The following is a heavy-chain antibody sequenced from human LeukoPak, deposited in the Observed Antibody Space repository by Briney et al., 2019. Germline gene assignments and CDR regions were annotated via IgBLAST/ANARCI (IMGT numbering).Heavy chain of an antibody. Sequence: GRSLRLSCAASGFNFNSYSMNWVRQAPGKGLEWVSSISNDNNYIYYTDSVKGRFTISRDYAKSSLYLQMTSLRAEDTAVYYCAKGGSHFQDWGQGTLVTVSS. CDR1: GFNFNSYS. V-gene: IGHV3-21*06. D-gene: IGHD1-26*01. CDR2: ISNDNNYI. J-gene: IGHJ1*01. CDR3: AKGGSHFQD.